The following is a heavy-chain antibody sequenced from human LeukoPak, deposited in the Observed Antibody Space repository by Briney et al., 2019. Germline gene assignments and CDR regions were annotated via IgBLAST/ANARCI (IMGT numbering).Heavy chain of an antibody. CDR1: GFSFSSYA. V-gene: IGHV3-23*01. D-gene: IGHD6-19*01. CDR3: AKDRWGAVASFDY. J-gene: IGHJ4*02. CDR2: MSSSDDGR. Sequence: GGSLRLSCATSGFSFSSYAMSWVRQAPGKGLEWVSAMSSSDDGRYYAASVRGRFTISRDTSRSTLYLQMNSLRAEDAAVYYCAKDRWGAVASFDYWGQGTLVTVSS.